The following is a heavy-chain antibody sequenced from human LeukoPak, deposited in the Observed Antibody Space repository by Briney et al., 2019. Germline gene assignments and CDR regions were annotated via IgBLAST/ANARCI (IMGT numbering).Heavy chain of an antibody. D-gene: IGHD6-19*01. CDR1: GFTFSSYS. CDR3: ARGSYSSGWYRGSY. V-gene: IGHV3-21*01. Sequence: GGSLRLSCAASGFTFSSYSMNWVRQAPGKGLEWVSSISSSSSYIYYADSVKGRFTISRDNAKNSMYLQMNSLRAEDTAVYYCARGSYSSGWYRGSYWGQGTLVTVSS. CDR2: ISSSSSYI. J-gene: IGHJ4*02.